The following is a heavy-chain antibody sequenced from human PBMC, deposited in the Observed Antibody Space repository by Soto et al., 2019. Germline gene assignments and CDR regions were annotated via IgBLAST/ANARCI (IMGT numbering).Heavy chain of an antibody. D-gene: IGHD3-22*01. J-gene: IGHJ4*02. CDR2: ISGSGGST. CDR3: AKDKGGGMIVVVPFDY. CDR1: GFTFSSYA. V-gene: IGHV3-23*01. Sequence: PGGSLRLTCAASGFTFSSYAMSWVRQAPGKGLEWVSAISGSGGSTYYADSVKGRFTISRDNSKNTLYLQMNSLRAEDTAVYYCAKDKGGGMIVVVPFDYWGQGSLVTVSS.